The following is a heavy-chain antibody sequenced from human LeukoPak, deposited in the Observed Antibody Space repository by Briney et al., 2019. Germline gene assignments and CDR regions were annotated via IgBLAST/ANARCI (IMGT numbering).Heavy chain of an antibody. CDR1: GFTFSSYE. D-gene: IGHD3-22*01. CDR2: ISSSGSTI. Sequence: GGSLRLSCAASGFTFSSYEMNWVRQAPGKGLEWVSYISSSGSTIYYADSVKGRFTISRDNAKNSLYLQMNSLRAEDTAVYHCARDLYRIVVVPHYFDYWGQGTLVTVSS. V-gene: IGHV3-48*03. CDR3: ARDLYRIVVVPHYFDY. J-gene: IGHJ4*02.